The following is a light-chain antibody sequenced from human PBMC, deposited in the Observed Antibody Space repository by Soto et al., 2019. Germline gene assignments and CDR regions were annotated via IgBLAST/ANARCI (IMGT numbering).Light chain of an antibody. Sequence: DIQMTQSPSTLSASVGDRVTITCRASQSISPWLAWYQQKPGKAPKILIYKASTLESGVPSRFSGRGSGTEFTLTISSLQPDNFATYYCQQSNTYSPPVGQGTKLEI. CDR1: QSISPW. J-gene: IGKJ2*01. CDR3: QQSNTYSPP. V-gene: IGKV1-5*03. CDR2: KAS.